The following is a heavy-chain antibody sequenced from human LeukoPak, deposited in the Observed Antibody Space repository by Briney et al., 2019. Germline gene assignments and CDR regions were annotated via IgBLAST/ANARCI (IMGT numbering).Heavy chain of an antibody. CDR1: GYTFTGYY. CDR2: INPNSGGT. J-gene: IGHJ4*02. V-gene: IGHV1-2*02. D-gene: IGHD3-22*01. Sequence: ASVKVSCKASGYTFTGYYMHWVRQAPGQGLEWMGWINPNSGGTNYAQKFQGRVTMTRDTSISTAYMELSRLRSDDTAVYYCARDGVLWYYYDSSGYYTKYYFDYWGQGTLVTVSS. CDR3: ARDGVLWYYYDSSGYYTKYYFDY.